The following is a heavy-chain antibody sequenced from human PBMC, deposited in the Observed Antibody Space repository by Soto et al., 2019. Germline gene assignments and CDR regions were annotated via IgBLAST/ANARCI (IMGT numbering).Heavy chain of an antibody. D-gene: IGHD6-6*01. Sequence: SVNVSCKASGGTFSSYAISWVRQAPGQGLEWMGGIIPIFGTANYAQKFQGRVTITADESTSTAYMELSSLRSEDTAVYYCASLPAARQPFDYWGQGTLVTVSS. CDR1: GGTFSSYA. J-gene: IGHJ4*02. V-gene: IGHV1-69*13. CDR3: ASLPAARQPFDY. CDR2: IIPIFGTA.